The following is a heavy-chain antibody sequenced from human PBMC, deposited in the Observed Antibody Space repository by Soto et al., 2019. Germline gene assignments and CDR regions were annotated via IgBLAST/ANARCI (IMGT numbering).Heavy chain of an antibody. D-gene: IGHD1-1*01. J-gene: IGHJ6*02. CDR3: ARELPQRQGRNMDV. CDR2: INHRGSL. Sequence: WTWLRHHPGKGLEWIGYINHRGSLYYNPSLKSRVSMSVVTSKNQFSLNLTSVTAADTAVYYCARELPQRQGRNMDVWGQGTTVTVSS. V-gene: IGHV4-31*02.